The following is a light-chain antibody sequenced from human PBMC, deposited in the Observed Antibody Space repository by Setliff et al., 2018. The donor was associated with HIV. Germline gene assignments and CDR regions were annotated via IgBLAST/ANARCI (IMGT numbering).Light chain of an antibody. V-gene: IGLV2-14*01. CDR2: AVS. J-gene: IGLJ1*01. Sequence: QSALTQPASVSGSPGQSITISCTGTSSDIGAYNYVSWYQQHPGKAPKLMIYAVSSRPSGVSNRFSGSKSGNTASLTISGLQAEDEADYYCSSYTSSGTLVFGTGTKVTVL. CDR1: SSDIGAYNY. CDR3: SSYTSSGTLV.